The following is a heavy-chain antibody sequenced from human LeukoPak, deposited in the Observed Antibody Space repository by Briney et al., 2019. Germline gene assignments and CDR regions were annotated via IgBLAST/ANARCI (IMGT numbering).Heavy chain of an antibody. CDR2: IRNDGSII. V-gene: IGHV3-30*02. D-gene: IGHD3-16*01. J-gene: IGHJ4*02. CDR3: AKDTPLCYFDY. CDR1: GFTFCSYG. Sequence: GSLRLSCAASGFTFCSYGVHWIRQAPGKGLEWVAFIRNDGSIIYNTDSVKGRFTISRDNSKNTLYLQMNSLRADDTAVYYCAKDTPLCYFDYWGQGTLVTVSS.